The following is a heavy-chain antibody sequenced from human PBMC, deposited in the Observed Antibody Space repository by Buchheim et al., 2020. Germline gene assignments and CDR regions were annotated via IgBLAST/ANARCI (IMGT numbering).Heavy chain of an antibody. CDR1: GLTFRSYA. CDR3: AKDMYASGWYSSDY. Sequence: EVQLLESGGGLVQPGGSLRLSCVGSGLTFRSYAMSWVRQAPGKGLEWVSGISGSGGSTYYADSVKGRFTISRENSKNKLYLQMNSLRAEDTAVYYCAKDMYASGWYSSDYWGQGTL. J-gene: IGHJ4*02. D-gene: IGHD6-19*01. CDR2: ISGSGGST. V-gene: IGHV3-23*01.